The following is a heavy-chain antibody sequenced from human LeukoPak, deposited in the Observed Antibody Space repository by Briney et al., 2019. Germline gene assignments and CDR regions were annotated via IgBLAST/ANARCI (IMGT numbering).Heavy chain of an antibody. CDR1: GFTFDDYG. Sequence: GGSLRLSCAASGFTFDDYGMSWVRHAPGKGLEWVSGINWNGGSTGYADSVKGRFTISRDNAKNPLYLQMNSLRAEDTALYYCARGTYYDFWSGYSPFDYWGQGTLVTVSS. CDR2: INWNGGST. J-gene: IGHJ4*02. D-gene: IGHD3-3*01. V-gene: IGHV3-20*04. CDR3: ARGTYYDFWSGYSPFDY.